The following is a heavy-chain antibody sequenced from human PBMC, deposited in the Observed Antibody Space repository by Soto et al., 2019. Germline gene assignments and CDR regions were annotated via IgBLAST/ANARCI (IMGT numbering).Heavy chain of an antibody. CDR2: INTHNGNT. CDR3: ARDAYGDYEGSYFDY. J-gene: IGHJ4*02. CDR1: GYTFSNYG. V-gene: IGHV1-18*01. D-gene: IGHD4-17*01. Sequence: QVLLVQSGVEVKKPGASVKVSCKASGYTFSNYGISWVRQAPGQGLEWMGWINTHNGNTNYAQKVQGRVTMTTETSTYTAYMDLRSLRSDDTAVYYCARDAYGDYEGSYFDYWGQGTLVTVSS.